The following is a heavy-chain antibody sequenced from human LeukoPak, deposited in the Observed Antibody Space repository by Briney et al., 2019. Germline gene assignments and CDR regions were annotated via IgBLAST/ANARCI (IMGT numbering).Heavy chain of an antibody. J-gene: IGHJ3*01. CDR1: GFTFSFYT. CDR2: ISYDGSNK. CDR3: ARDRDGDYGSRAFDG. Sequence: GGSLRLSWAASGFTFSFYTMNGVREAPGKGLEWVAVISYDGSNKYSADSVKGRFTISRDNSKNTPYLQMNSLRAEDTAVYSWARDRDGDYGSRAFDGGSQRTMVT. D-gene: IGHD4-17*01. V-gene: IGHV3-30-3*01.